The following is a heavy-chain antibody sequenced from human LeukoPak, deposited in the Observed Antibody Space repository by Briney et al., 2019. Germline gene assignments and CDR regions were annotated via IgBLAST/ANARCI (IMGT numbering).Heavy chain of an antibody. Sequence: GGSLRLSCAASGFTFNICTMNWVRQAPGKGLEWVSSISSSSTYVYYADSLKGRFTISRDNGKHSLYLQMNSLRAEDTAVCYCAVQRVHHGFDIWGQGTMVTVSS. J-gene: IGHJ3*02. V-gene: IGHV3-21*01. CDR1: GFTFNICT. D-gene: IGHD1-1*01. CDR2: ISSSSTYV. CDR3: AVQRVHHGFDI.